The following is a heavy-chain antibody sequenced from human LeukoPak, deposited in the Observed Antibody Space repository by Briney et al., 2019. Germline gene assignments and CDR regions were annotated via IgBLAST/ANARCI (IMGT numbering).Heavy chain of an antibody. V-gene: IGHV3-74*01. CDR2: INSDGSSI. CDR1: GFVFSNNW. Sequence: GGSLRLSCAASGFVFSNNWMYWVRQAPGRGLVWVSRINSDGSSIAYADFVRGRFTIFRDNAKNTLFLQMNSLTVEDTAMYYCGKDLSWGSTDYWGQGTLVTVSS. CDR3: GKDLSWGSTDY. D-gene: IGHD6-13*01. J-gene: IGHJ4*02.